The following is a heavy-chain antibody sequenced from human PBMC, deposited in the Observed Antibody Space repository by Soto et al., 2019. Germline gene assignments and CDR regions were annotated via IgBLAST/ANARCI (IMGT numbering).Heavy chain of an antibody. CDR2: IYYSGST. CDR3: ARQGMVRGVILYYFDY. J-gene: IGHJ4*02. Sequence: PSETRSLTCTVSGGSISSSSYYWGWIRQPPGKGLEWIGSIYYSGSTYYNPSLKSRVTISVDTSKNQFSLKLSSVTAADTAVYYCARQGMVRGVILYYFDYWGQGTLVTVSS. D-gene: IGHD3-10*01. V-gene: IGHV4-39*01. CDR1: GGSISSSSYY.